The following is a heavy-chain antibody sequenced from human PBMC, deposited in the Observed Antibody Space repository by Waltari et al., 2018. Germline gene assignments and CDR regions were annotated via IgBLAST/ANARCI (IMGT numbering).Heavy chain of an antibody. V-gene: IGHV3-7*01. D-gene: IGHD5-12*01. CDR2: INQDGSEE. J-gene: IGHJ3*02. CDR1: RFTFWNYW. CDR3: ARTGARWLQFAAFDI. Sequence: EVLLVESGGGWVQPGGSLSLSCAASRFTFWNYWRNWVRQAPGKGLKWRANINQDGSEEYYVDSVKGRFTISRDNAKNSLYLEMKTLRAEDTAIYYCARTGARWLQFAAFDIWGQGTMVTVSS.